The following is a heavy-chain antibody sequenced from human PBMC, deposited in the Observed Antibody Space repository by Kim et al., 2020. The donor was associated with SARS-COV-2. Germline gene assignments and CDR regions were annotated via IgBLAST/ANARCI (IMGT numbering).Heavy chain of an antibody. Sequence: SETLSLTCTVSGGSISSYYWSWIRQPPGKGLEWIGYIYYSGSTNYNPSLKSRVTISVDTSKNQFSLKLSSVTAADTAVYYCARGVMGRDPAVFDYWGQGTLVTVAS. CDR3: ARGVMGRDPAVFDY. V-gene: IGHV4-59*01. D-gene: IGHD2-8*01. CDR1: GGSISSYY. J-gene: IGHJ4*02. CDR2: IYYSGST.